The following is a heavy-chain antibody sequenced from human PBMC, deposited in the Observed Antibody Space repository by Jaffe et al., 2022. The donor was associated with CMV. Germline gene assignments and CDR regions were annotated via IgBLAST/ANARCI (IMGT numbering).Heavy chain of an antibody. V-gene: IGHV3-21*01. J-gene: IGHJ1*01. D-gene: IGHD6-19*01. CDR1: GFTFSRYS. CDR2: ISSSSSYI. CDR3: ARDPGSYSSGWLQH. Sequence: EVQLVESGGGLVKPGGSLRLSCAASGFTFSRYSMNWVRQAPGKGLEWVSSISSSSSYIYYADSVKGRFTISRDNAKNSLYLQMNSLRAEDTAVYYCARDPGSYSSGWLQHWGQGTLLTVSS.